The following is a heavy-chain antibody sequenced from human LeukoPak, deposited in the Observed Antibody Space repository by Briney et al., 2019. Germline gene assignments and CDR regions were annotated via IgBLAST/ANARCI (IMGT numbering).Heavy chain of an antibody. Sequence: SETLSLTCTVSGGSIGSGYYWAWIRQPPGKGLEWIGSIRYGGTTHYNPSLQSRVTISADTSKNQFALDLRSVTAADTAVYYCTRDIGDFVSDFWGQGTLVTVSS. CDR2: IRYGGTT. CDR3: TRDIGDFVSDF. J-gene: IGHJ4*02. CDR1: GGSIGSGYY. D-gene: IGHD2-21*02. V-gene: IGHV4-39*02.